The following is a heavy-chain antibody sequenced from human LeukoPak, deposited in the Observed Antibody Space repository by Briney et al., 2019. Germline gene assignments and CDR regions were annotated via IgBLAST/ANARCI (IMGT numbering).Heavy chain of an antibody. J-gene: IGHJ4*02. CDR1: GGSFSGYS. D-gene: IGHD3-10*01. CDR3: ARHPHADDGSGRPPRF. Sequence: PSETLSLTCAVYGGSFSGYSWTWTRKPPGKGQGWIGEMSHSGYPNYNPSLKSRVTISVDTSKNQFSLKLSSVTAADTAVYYCARHPHADDGSGRPPRFWGQGTLVTVSS. CDR2: MSHSGYP. V-gene: IGHV4-34*01.